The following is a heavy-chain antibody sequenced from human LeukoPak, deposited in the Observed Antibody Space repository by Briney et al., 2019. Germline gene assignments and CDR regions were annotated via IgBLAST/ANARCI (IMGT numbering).Heavy chain of an antibody. Sequence: SETLSLTCTVSGGSISSGGYYWSWIRQHPGKGLEWIGYIYYSGSTYYNPSLKSRVTISVDTSKNQFSLKLSSVTAADTAVYYCARQGSTWWDPFDFWGQGTLVTVSS. CDR3: ARQGSTWWDPFDF. CDR2: IYYSGST. V-gene: IGHV4-31*03. D-gene: IGHD1-26*01. J-gene: IGHJ4*02. CDR1: GGSISSGGYY.